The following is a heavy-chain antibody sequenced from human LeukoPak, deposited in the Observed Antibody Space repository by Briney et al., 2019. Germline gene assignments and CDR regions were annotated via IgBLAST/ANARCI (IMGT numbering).Heavy chain of an antibody. CDR1: GGSFSGYY. J-gene: IGHJ4*02. D-gene: IGHD5-18*01. CDR3: ARGGYSYGYDY. CDR2: INHSGST. Sequence: PSETLSLTCAVYGGSFSGYYWSWIRQPPGKGLEWIGEINHSGSTNYNPSLTSRVTISVDTSKNQFSLKLSSVTAADTAVYYCARGGYSYGYDYWGQGTLVTVSS. V-gene: IGHV4-34*01.